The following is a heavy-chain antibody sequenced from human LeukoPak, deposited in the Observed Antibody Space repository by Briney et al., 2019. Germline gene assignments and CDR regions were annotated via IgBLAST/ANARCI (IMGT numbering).Heavy chain of an antibody. D-gene: IGHD2-2*01. CDR1: GFTFSSYE. J-gene: IGHJ6*03. Sequence: GGSLRLSCAASGFTFSSYEMNWVRQAPGKGLEWVSYISSSGSTIYYADSVKGRFTISRDNAKNSLYLQMNSLRAEDTALYYCARKGYCSSTSCSYYYYYYMDVWGKGTTVTVSS. V-gene: IGHV3-48*03. CDR3: ARKGYCSSTSCSYYYYYYMDV. CDR2: ISSSGSTI.